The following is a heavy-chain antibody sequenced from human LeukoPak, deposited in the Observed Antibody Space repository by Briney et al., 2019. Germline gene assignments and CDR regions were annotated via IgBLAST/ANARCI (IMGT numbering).Heavy chain of an antibody. V-gene: IGHV4-34*01. CDR2: INHSGST. D-gene: IGHD5-12*01. CDR1: GGSFSGYY. J-gene: IGHJ4*02. Sequence: SETLSLTCAVYGGSFSGYYWSWIRQPPGKGLEWVGEINHSGSTNYNPSLKSRVTISVDTSKNQFSLKLSSVTAADTAVYYCARGSNPPLYSGYDPSLDYWGQGTLVTVSS. CDR3: ARGSNPPLYSGYDPSLDY.